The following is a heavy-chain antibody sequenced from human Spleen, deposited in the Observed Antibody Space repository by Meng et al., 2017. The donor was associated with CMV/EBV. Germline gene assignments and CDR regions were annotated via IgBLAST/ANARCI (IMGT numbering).Heavy chain of an antibody. CDR1: GGSINYHF. J-gene: IGHJ4*02. CDR3: VRNGCYSHDS. D-gene: IGHD3-3*01. CDR2: VVHGRRA. Sequence: LTCAVYGGSINYHFWSWTRQTPGKGLEWIGEVVHGRRATYNPSLQSRLTMSIDVSGNQFSLKLTSVTAADTAVYFCVRNGCYSHDSWGQGTLVTVSS. V-gene: IGHV4-34*12.